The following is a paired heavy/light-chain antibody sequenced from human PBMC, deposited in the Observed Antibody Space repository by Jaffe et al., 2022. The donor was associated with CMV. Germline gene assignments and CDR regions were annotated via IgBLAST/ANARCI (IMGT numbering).Light chain of an antibody. J-gene: IGKJ1*01. Sequence: DIVMTQSPDSLAVSLGERATINCKSSQSVLYSSNNKNYLAWYQQKPGQPPKLLIYWASTRESGVPDRFSGSGSGTDFTLTISSLQAEDVAVYYCQQFYNTPRWTFGQGTKVEIK. CDR1: QSVLYSSNNKNY. CDR2: WAS. V-gene: IGKV4-1*01. CDR3: QQFYNTPRWT.
Heavy chain of an antibody. D-gene: IGHD6-19*01. J-gene: IGHJ5*02. CDR1: DASISRSSYY. CDR3: ARHSRSSGWYWFDP. CDR2: FYYSGST. V-gene: IGHV4-39*01. Sequence: QLQLQESGPGLVKPSETLSLTCTVSDASISRSSYYWGWIRQPPGKGLEWIGSFYYSGSTYYNPSLKSRVTISVDTSKNQFSLKLSSVTAADTAVYYCARHSRSSGWYWFDPWGQGTLVTVSS.